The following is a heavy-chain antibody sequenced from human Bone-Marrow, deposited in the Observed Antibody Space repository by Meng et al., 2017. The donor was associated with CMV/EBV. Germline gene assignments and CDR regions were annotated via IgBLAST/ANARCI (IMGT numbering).Heavy chain of an antibody. V-gene: IGHV3-53*01. CDR1: GFTVSSNY. D-gene: IGHD3-10*01. CDR2: IYSGGST. CDR3: AKGYGSGSCVDY. J-gene: IGHJ4*02. Sequence: GESLKISCAASGFTVSSNYMSWVRQAPGKGLEWVSVIYSGGSTYYADSVKGRFTISRDNSKNTLYLQMNSLRAEDTAVYYCAKGYGSGSCVDYWGQGTLVTVSS.